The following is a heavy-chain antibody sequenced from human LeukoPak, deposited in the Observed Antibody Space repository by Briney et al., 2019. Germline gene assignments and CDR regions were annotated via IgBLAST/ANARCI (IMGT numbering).Heavy chain of an antibody. CDR2: IDTSGNT. J-gene: IGHJ6*03. CDR1: GGSISDYY. V-gene: IGHV4-4*07. D-gene: IGHD3-10*01. CDR3: ARGASGDVVHYYGSGRRYYYYYMDV. Sequence: SETLSLTCTVSGGSISDYYWSWIRQPAGKGLEWIGRIDTSGNTNYNPSLKSRVTMSLDTSKNQFSLEVMSVTAADTAVYFCARGASGDVVHYYGSGRRYYYYYMDVWGKGTTVTVSS.